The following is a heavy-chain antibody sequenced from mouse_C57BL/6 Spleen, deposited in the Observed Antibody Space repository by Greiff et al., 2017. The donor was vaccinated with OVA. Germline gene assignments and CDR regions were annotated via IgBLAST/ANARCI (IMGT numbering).Heavy chain of an antibody. D-gene: IGHD2-5*01. J-gene: IGHJ2*01. CDR3: AKSRYSNLFDY. V-gene: IGHV1-82*01. CDR2: IYPGDGDT. Sequence: VQLQQSGPELVKPGASVKISCKASGYAFSSSWMNWVKQRPGQGLEWIGRIYPGDGDTTYNGKFKGKATLTADKSSSTAYMQLSSLTSEDSAVYFCAKSRYSNLFDYWGQGTTLTVSS. CDR1: GYAFSSSW.